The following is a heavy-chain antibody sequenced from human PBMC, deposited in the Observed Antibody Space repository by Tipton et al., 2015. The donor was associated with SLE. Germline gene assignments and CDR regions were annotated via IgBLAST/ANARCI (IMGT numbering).Heavy chain of an antibody. Sequence: TLSLTCTVSGASISSDNWWNWVRQPPGKGLEWIGNMYFSGSTYYSPSLKSRVTISVDTSRNQFSLKLSSVTAADTAVYYCARGPRELGTGGYFDYWGQGTLVTVSS. V-gene: IGHV4-4*02. CDR3: ARGPRELGTGGYFDY. CDR1: GASISSDNW. J-gene: IGHJ4*02. D-gene: IGHD7-27*01. CDR2: MYFSGST.